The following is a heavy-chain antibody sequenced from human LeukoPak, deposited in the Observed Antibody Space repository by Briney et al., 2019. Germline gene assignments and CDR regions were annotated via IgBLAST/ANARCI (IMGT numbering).Heavy chain of an antibody. CDR3: ARGGYQLLGSWFDY. J-gene: IGHJ4*02. CDR2: ISSSSSYI. D-gene: IGHD2-2*01. CDR1: GFTFSSYS. Sequence: GGSLRLSCAASGFTFSSYSMNWVRQAPGKGLEWVSSISSSSSYIYYADSVEGRFTISRDNAKNSLYLQMNSLRAEDTAVYYCARGGYQLLGSWFDYWGQGTLVTVSS. V-gene: IGHV3-21*01.